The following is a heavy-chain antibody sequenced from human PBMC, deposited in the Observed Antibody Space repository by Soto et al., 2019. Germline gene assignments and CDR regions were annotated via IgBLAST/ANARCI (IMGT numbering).Heavy chain of an antibody. V-gene: IGHV4-31*03. J-gene: IGHJ5*02. D-gene: IGHD2-2*01. CDR3: ARAGSSTPNWIDP. CDR1: GDAIYIGGYY. CDR2: IYHTGKT. Sequence: SETLSLTCTVSGDAIYIGGYYWTWIRQHPGKGLEWIGYIYHTGKTYYNPSLESRVTMSVDTSKNQFSLKLASVTAADTAVYSCARAGSSTPNWIDPWGQGTLVTVSS.